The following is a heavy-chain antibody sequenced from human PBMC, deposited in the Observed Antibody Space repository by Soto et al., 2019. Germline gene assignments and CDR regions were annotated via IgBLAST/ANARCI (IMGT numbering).Heavy chain of an antibody. V-gene: IGHV4-61*01. CDR2: IYYSGST. D-gene: IGHD3-22*01. J-gene: IGHJ4*02. Sequence: QVQLQESGPGLVKPSETLSLTCTVSGGSVSSDNYYWSWIRQPPGKGLEWIGYIYYSGSTNYNPSLKSRVTISVDTSKNQFSLRLRSVTAADTAVYYCARDDSSGYYYYFDYWGLGTLVTVSS. CDR1: GGSVSSDNYY. CDR3: ARDDSSGYYYYFDY.